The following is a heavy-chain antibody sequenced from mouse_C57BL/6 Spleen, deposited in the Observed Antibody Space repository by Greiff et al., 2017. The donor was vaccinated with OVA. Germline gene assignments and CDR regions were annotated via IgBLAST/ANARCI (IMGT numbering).Heavy chain of an antibody. CDR2: ISSGSSTT. D-gene: IGHD3-2*02. CDR3: ARGQLRGDYAMDY. V-gene: IGHV5-17*01. J-gene: IGHJ4*01. Sequence: EVMLVESGGGLVKPGGSLKLSCAASGFTFSDYGMHWVRQAPEKGLEWVAYISSGSSTTYYADTVKGRFTISRDNAKNTLFLQMTSLRSEDTAMYYCARGQLRGDYAMDYWGQGTSVTVSS. CDR1: GFTFSDYG.